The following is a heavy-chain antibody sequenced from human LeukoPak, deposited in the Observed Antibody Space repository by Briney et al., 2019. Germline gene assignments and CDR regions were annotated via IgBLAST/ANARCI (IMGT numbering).Heavy chain of an antibody. D-gene: IGHD3-22*01. V-gene: IGHV4-59*08. CDR3: ARSPYYDRDGYQFDN. Sequence: SETLSLTCTVSGGSISTYYWTWLRQPPGKGLEWIGYISYTGSTSYNPSVKTRVTISLDTSKNQFSLKLSSVTAADTAVYYCARSPYYDRDGYQFDNWGQGTLVTVSS. CDR2: ISYTGST. J-gene: IGHJ4*02. CDR1: GGSISTYY.